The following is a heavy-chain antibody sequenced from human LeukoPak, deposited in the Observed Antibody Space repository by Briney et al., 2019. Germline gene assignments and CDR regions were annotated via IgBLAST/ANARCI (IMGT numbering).Heavy chain of an antibody. V-gene: IGHV3-11*06. CDR2: ISGSSYYT. CDR1: GFTFSDYY. D-gene: IGHD2-21*01. Sequence: PGGSPRLSCAASGFTFSDYYMSWIRQAPGKGLEWVSYISGSSYYTKYADSVKGRFTISRDNAKNSLYLQMNSLRAEDTAVYYCARSSSSGGGDSFDIWGQGTMVTVSS. CDR3: ARSSSSGGGDSFDI. J-gene: IGHJ3*02.